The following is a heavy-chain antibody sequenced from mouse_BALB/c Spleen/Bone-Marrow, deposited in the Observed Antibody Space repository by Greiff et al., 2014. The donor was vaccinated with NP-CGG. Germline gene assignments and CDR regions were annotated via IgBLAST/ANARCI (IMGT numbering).Heavy chain of an antibody. CDR2: IYPSDSYT. CDR1: GYTFTSYW. CDR3: TRGGRGKGYAMDY. D-gene: IGHD2-1*01. J-gene: IGHJ4*01. V-gene: IGHV1-69*02. Sequence: QVQLQQSGAELVRPGASVKLSCKVSGYTFTSYWINWVKQRPGQGLEWIGNIYPSDSYTNYNQKFKDKATLTVDKSSSTAYMQLSSPTSEDSAVYYCTRGGRGKGYAMDYRGQGTSVTVSS.